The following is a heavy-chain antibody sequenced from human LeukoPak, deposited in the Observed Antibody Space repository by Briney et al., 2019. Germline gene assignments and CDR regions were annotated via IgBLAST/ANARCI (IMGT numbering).Heavy chain of an antibody. CDR2: IEFDGSDK. CDR3: AREGGTSYFDY. D-gene: IGHD2-2*01. J-gene: IGHJ4*02. Sequence: GGSLRLSCAASGFTFSNYWMSWVRQAPGKGLEWVANIEFDGSDKFYVDSVKGRFTISRDNAKNSLYLQMNSLRAEDTAVYYCAREGGTSYFDYWGQGTLVTVSS. V-gene: IGHV3-7*01. CDR1: GFTFSNYW.